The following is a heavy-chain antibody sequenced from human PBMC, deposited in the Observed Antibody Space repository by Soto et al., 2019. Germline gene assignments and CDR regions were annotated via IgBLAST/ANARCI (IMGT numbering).Heavy chain of an antibody. CDR1: GGSIISNY. J-gene: IGHJ5*02. D-gene: IGHD3-16*01. Sequence: QVQLQESGPGLVKPSETLSLTCTVSGGSIISNYWSWIRQPPGKGLEWIGYIYYSGSTNYNPSLKSRVTISVDTSKNQFSLKLPSVTAADTAVYYCARDRDGGGWSDPWGQGTQVTVSS. CDR2: IYYSGST. CDR3: ARDRDGGGWSDP. V-gene: IGHV4-59*01.